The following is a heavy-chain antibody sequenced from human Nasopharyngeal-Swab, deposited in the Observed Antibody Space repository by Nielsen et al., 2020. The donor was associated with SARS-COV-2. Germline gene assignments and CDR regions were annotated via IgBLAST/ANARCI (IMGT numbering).Heavy chain of an antibody. D-gene: IGHD1-1*01. CDR2: INPDGSTT. Sequence: GESLKISCAASGFTFSSYAMSWVRQAPGKGLVWVSRINPDGSTTNYADSMKGRFTTSRDNARNTLYLHMYSLRDDDTAVYYCATAGNYRFDNWGQGTLVTVSS. CDR3: ATAGNYRFDN. J-gene: IGHJ4*02. V-gene: IGHV3-74*01. CDR1: GFTFSSYA.